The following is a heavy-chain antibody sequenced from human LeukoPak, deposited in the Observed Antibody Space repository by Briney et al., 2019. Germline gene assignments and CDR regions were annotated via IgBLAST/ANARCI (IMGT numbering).Heavy chain of an antibody. J-gene: IGHJ1*01. Sequence: PGGSLRLSCAASGLTFSSYWMHWVRHAPGKGLVWVSRIKSEGSTNYADSVKGRFTISRDNAKNTVSLQMNSLRAEDTGVYYCARAPSEIGGYYPEYFRHWGQGTLVTVSS. CDR2: IKSEGST. V-gene: IGHV3-74*01. CDR3: ARAPSEIGGYYPEYFRH. CDR1: GLTFSSYW. D-gene: IGHD3-22*01.